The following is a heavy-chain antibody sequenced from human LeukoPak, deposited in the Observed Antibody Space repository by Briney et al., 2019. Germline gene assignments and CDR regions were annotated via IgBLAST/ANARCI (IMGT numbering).Heavy chain of an antibody. J-gene: IGHJ4*02. D-gene: IGHD6-13*01. Sequence: GGSLRLSCAASGFTFSDYYMSWIRQAPGKGLEWVSYISYSSSFTSYADSVKGRFTISRDNAKNSLYLQMNSLRAEDTAVYYCGRGRLEAAGNFDDWGQGTLVTVSS. CDR2: ISYSSSFT. CDR1: GFTFSDYY. CDR3: GRGRLEAAGNFDD. V-gene: IGHV3-11*05.